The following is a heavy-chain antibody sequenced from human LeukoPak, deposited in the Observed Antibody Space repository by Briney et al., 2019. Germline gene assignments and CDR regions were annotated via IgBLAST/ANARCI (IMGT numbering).Heavy chain of an antibody. D-gene: IGHD1-1*01. CDR2: IKSKTDGGTT. Sequence: PGGSLRLSCAASGFTFNTAWMNWVRQAPGKGLERVGRIKSKTDGGTTDYAAPLKGRFAISRDDSKNTLYLEINSLKTEDTAVYYCSTNWNDFDYWGQGALVSVSS. V-gene: IGHV3-15*01. CDR3: STNWNDFDY. J-gene: IGHJ4*02. CDR1: GFTFNTAW.